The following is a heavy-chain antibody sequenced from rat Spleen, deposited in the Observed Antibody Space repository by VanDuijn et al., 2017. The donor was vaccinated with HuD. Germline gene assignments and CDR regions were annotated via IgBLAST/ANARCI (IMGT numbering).Heavy chain of an antibody. D-gene: IGHD5-1*01. CDR1: GFAFSHYG. V-gene: IGHV5S13*01. CDR3: TRKGEL. J-gene: IGHJ2*01. CDR2: IDTGGDST. Sequence: EVQLVESGGGLVQPGRSIKLSCAASGFAFSHYGMAWVLQAPTKGLEWVASIDTGGDSTYYRDSVKGRFTISRENAKNTLYLQMDSLRSEDTATYYCTRKGELWGQGVMVTVSS.